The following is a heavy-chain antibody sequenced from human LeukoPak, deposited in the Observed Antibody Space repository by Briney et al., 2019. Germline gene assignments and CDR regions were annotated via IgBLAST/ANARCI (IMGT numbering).Heavy chain of an antibody. CDR1: GFTFSSYG. Sequence: GRSLRLSSAASGFTFSSYGMHWVRQAPGKGLEWVAVISYDGSNKYYADSVKGRFTISRDNSKNTLYLQMNSLRAEDTAVYYCAKGSSWAFDYWGQGTLVTVS. V-gene: IGHV3-30*18. D-gene: IGHD6-13*01. CDR2: ISYDGSNK. CDR3: AKGSSWAFDY. J-gene: IGHJ4*02.